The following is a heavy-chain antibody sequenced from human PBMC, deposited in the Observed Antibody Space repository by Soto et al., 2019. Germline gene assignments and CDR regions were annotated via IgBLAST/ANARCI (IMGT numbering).Heavy chain of an antibody. V-gene: IGHV3-33*08. Sequence: PGGSLRLSCAASGFTFSSYAMHWVRQAPGKGLEWVAVIWYDGSNKYYADSVKGRFTISRDNSKNTLYLQMNSLRAEDTAVYYCARDIPNCSGGSCYSSDAFDIWGQGTMVTVSS. CDR1: GFTFSSYA. CDR2: IWYDGSNK. J-gene: IGHJ3*02. CDR3: ARDIPNCSGGSCYSSDAFDI. D-gene: IGHD2-15*01.